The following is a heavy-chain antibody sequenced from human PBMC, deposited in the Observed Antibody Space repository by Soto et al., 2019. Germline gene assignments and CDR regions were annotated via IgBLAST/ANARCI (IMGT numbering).Heavy chain of an antibody. V-gene: IGHV4-59*08. Sequence: QVQLQESGPGLVKPSETLSLTCSVSGGSISRYYCSWVRQPPGKGLEWIGHMHYSGNTRYNPSLKSXXTXSPXTSKNQFSLKLSSVTAADTAVYYCATSTGWPGFDFWGQGTLATVSS. CDR2: MHYSGNT. CDR3: ATSTGWPGFDF. J-gene: IGHJ4*02. D-gene: IGHD2-8*02. CDR1: GGSISRYY.